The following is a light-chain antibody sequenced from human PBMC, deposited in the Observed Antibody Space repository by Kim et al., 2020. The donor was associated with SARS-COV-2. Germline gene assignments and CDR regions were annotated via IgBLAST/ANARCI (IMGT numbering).Light chain of an antibody. CDR2: YDS. Sequence: SYELTQPPSVSVAPGKTARINCGGNNIGSKSVHWYQQKPGQAPVLVIYYDSDRPSGIPERFSGSNSGNTATLTISRVEAGDEADYYCQVWDSSSEHRVFG. V-gene: IGLV3-21*04. J-gene: IGLJ3*02. CDR1: NIGSKS. CDR3: QVWDSSSEHRV.